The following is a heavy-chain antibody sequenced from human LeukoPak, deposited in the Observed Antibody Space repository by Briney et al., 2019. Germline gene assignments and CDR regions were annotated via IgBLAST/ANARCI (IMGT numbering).Heavy chain of an antibody. Sequence: ASVKVSCKASGYTFTSYYMHWVRQAPGQGLEWMGIINPSGGSTSYAQKFQGRVTMTRDTSTSTVYMGLSSLRSEDTAVYYCARAPGYYDSSGVFDYWGQGTLVTVSS. CDR3: ARAPGYYDSSGVFDY. D-gene: IGHD3-22*01. J-gene: IGHJ4*02. CDR1: GYTFTSYY. CDR2: INPSGGST. V-gene: IGHV1-46*01.